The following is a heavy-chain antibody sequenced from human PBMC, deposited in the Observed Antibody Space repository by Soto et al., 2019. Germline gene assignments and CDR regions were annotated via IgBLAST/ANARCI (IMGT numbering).Heavy chain of an antibody. Sequence: PGGSLRLSCAASGFTFSSYAMSWVRQAPGKGLEWVTVISGSGGSTHYADSVKGRSTISRDNSKNTLHLQVNSLRGEDTALYYCAKEADISGYYPDYWGQGTQVTVSS. V-gene: IGHV3-23*01. CDR1: GFTFSSYA. CDR3: AKEADISGYYPDY. CDR2: ISGSGGST. D-gene: IGHD3-22*01. J-gene: IGHJ4*02.